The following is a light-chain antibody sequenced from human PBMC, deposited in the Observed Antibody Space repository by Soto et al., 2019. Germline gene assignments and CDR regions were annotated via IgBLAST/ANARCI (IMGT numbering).Light chain of an antibody. Sequence: EIVLTQSPGTLSLSPGERATLSCRASQSVSSTYLAWYQHKPGQAPRLLIYGASSRATGITDRFSGSGSGTDFTLTISRLEPEDFAVYYCQQYGSSPGFTFGPGTKVDIK. CDR2: GAS. CDR3: QQYGSSPGFT. CDR1: QSVSSTY. J-gene: IGKJ3*01. V-gene: IGKV3-20*01.